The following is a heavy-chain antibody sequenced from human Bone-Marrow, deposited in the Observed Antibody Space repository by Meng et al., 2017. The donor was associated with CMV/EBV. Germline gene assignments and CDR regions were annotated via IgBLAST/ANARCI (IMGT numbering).Heavy chain of an antibody. Sequence: GSLRLSCTVSGGSISSSSYYWGWIRQPPGKGLEWIGSIYYSGSTYYNPSLKSRVTISVDTSKNQFSLKLSSVTAADTAVYYCARGRVVVVPAARGRRFDPWGQGTLVTVSS. CDR2: IYYSGST. CDR3: ARGRVVVVPAARGRRFDP. J-gene: IGHJ5*02. V-gene: IGHV4-39*07. D-gene: IGHD2-2*01. CDR1: GGSISSSSYY.